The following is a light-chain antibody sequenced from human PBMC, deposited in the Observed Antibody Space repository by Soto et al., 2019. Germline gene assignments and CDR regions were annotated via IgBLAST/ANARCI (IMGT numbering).Light chain of an antibody. CDR3: QQGNSFPFT. CDR1: QSISSW. Sequence: DIQMTQSPSTLSASVGDRVTITCRASQSISSWLAWYQQKPGKAPKLLIYAASSWQSGVSSRYSGSGSGTDFTLTISSLQPEDFATYYCQQGNSFPFTFGPGTKVDIK. CDR2: AAS. J-gene: IGKJ3*01. V-gene: IGKV1-12*01.